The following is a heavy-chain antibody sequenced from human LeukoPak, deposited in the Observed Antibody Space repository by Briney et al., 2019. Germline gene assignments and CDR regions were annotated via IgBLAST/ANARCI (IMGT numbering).Heavy chain of an antibody. J-gene: IGHJ4*02. Sequence: PGGSLRLSCAASGFTVSSNYMSWVRQAPGKGLEWVSVIYSGGSTCYADSVKGRFTISRDNSKNTLYLQMNSLRAEDTAVYYCARDREYDFWSGYFYNWGQGTLVTVSS. CDR3: ARDREYDFWSGYFYN. V-gene: IGHV3-66*02. CDR2: IYSGGST. CDR1: GFTVSSNY. D-gene: IGHD3-3*01.